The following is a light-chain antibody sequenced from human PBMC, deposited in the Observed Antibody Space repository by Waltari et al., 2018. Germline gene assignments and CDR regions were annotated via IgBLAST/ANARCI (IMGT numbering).Light chain of an antibody. Sequence: SYELTQPPSVSVSPGQTASIPCSGDKLGNKFAYWYQQKAGQSPVLVIYQTTKRPSGTPERFSGSNSGNTATLTISGTQAMDEADYYCQAWDSGVVFGGGTKLTVL. J-gene: IGLJ2*01. V-gene: IGLV3-1*01. CDR1: KLGNKF. CDR2: QTT. CDR3: QAWDSGVV.